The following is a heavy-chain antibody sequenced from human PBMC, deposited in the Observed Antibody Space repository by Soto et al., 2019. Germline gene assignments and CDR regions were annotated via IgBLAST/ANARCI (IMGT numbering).Heavy chain of an antibody. CDR3: ARDDGNYYPHFDY. D-gene: IGHD1-26*01. CDR1: GGSISNHH. V-gene: IGHV4-4*07. Sequence: QVQLQESGPGLVKPSETLSLTCTVSGGSISNHHWNWIRQPVGKGLEWIGRIYISGNTNYNASLKSRVTMSVDTSKNHFSLRLNSVTAADTAVYYCARDDGNYYPHFDYWGQGTLVTVSS. CDR2: IYISGNT. J-gene: IGHJ4*02.